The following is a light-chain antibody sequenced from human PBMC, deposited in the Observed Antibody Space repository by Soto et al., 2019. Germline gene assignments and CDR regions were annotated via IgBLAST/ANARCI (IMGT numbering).Light chain of an antibody. J-gene: IGKJ1*01. CDR3: LQDYNSPRT. V-gene: IGKV1-6*01. Sequence: AIQMTQSPSSLSASIGERVTITCRASQGVRNDLAWYQQKPGKAPTVLIYAASTLQSGVPSRFSGSGSGTDFTLPINGLQPEDFATYYCLQDYNSPRTFGQGTKVEI. CDR2: AAS. CDR1: QGVRND.